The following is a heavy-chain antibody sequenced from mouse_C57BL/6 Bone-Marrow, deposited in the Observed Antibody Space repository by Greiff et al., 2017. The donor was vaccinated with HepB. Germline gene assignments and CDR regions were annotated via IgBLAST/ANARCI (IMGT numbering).Heavy chain of an antibody. CDR1: GFTFSSYA. V-gene: IGHV5-4*01. CDR2: ISDGGSYT. J-gene: IGHJ3*01. CDR3: ARDGGSRFAY. Sequence: EVQRVESGGGLVKPGGSLKLSCAASGFTFSSYAMSWVRQTPEKRLEWVATISDGGSYTYYPDNVKGRFTISRDNAKNNLYLQMSHLKSEDTAMYYCARDGGSRFAYWGQGTLVTVSA. D-gene: IGHD1-1*01.